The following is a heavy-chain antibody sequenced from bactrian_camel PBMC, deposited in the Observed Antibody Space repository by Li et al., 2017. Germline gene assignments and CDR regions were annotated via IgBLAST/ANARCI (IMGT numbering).Heavy chain of an antibody. J-gene: IGHJ4*01. V-gene: IGHV3S1*01. CDR3: AAGPSGAGFRY. D-gene: IGHD1*01. Sequence: HVQLVESGGGSVQVGGSLRLSCVVSGYTYRRYWMGWFRQDTGKEREGLAAIYTAAGNAFSADAVKGRFTISQDDANNTVYLQLDSLKPEDTATYYCAAGPSGAGFRYWGQGTQVTVS. CDR2: IYTAAGNA. CDR1: GYTYRRYW.